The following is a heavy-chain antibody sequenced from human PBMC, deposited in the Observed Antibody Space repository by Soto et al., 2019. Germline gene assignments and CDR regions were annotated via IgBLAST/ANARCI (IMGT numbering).Heavy chain of an antibody. D-gene: IGHD3-22*01. V-gene: IGHV3-23*01. CDR1: GFTFSSYA. Sequence: LRLSCAASGFTFSSYAMSWVRQAPGKGLEWVSAISGSGGSTYYADSVKGRFTISRDNSKNTLYLQMNSLRAEDTAVYYCAKVPRALVVKNWFDPWGQGTLVTVSS. J-gene: IGHJ5*02. CDR2: ISGSGGST. CDR3: AKVPRALVVKNWFDP.